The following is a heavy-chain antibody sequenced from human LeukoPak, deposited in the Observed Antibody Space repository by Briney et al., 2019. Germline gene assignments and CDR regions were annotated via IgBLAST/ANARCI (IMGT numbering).Heavy chain of an antibody. CDR3: AIREGNYDFWSGYYTFFDY. CDR2: INPSGGST. V-gene: IGHV1-46*01. CDR1: GYTFTSYY. Sequence: GASVKVSCKASGYTFTSYYMHWVRQAPGQGLEWMGIINPSGGSTSHAQKFQGRVTMTEDTSTDTAYMELSSLRSEDTAVYYCAIREGNYDFWSGYYTFFDYWGQGTLVTVSS. J-gene: IGHJ4*02. D-gene: IGHD3-3*01.